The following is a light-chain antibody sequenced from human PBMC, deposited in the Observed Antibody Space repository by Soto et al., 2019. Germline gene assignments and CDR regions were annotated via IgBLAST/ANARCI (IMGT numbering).Light chain of an antibody. CDR2: GAS. J-gene: IGKJ4*01. CDR1: QSVSSSY. V-gene: IGKV3-20*01. Sequence: EIVLTQSPGTLSLSPGERATLFCRASQSVSSSYLAWYQQKPGQAPRLLIYGASSRATGIPDRFSGSGSGTDFTLTISRLEPEDFAVYYCQQSGLTFGGGTKVDIK. CDR3: QQSGLT.